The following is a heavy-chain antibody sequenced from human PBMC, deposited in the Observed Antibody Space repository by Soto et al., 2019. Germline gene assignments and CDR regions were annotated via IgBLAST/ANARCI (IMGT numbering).Heavy chain of an antibody. Sequence: GESLKISCKGSGYTFTDYWIGWVRQLPGKGLEWMGRIDPSDSYTNYSPSFQGHVTISADKSISTAYLQWSSLKASDTAMYYCAGSARVGVFDYWGQGTLVTVSS. J-gene: IGHJ4*02. V-gene: IGHV5-10-1*01. CDR3: AGSARVGVFDY. D-gene: IGHD1-26*01. CDR2: IDPSDSYT. CDR1: GYTFTDYW.